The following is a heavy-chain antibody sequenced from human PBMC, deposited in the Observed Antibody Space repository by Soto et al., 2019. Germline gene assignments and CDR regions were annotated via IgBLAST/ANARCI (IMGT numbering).Heavy chain of an antibody. CDR1: GLPFSGSA. CDR3: TRPGFGDFVDPYDYGIDV. J-gene: IGHJ6*02. V-gene: IGHV3-73*01. CDR2: IRSKANSYAT. D-gene: IGHD2-2*01. Sequence: QPGGSLRLSCAASGLPFSGSAIHWVRQASGKGLEWVGRIRSKANSYATAYATSVKGRFTISRDDSKNTTYLQINSLRTEDTAVYFCTRPGFGDFVDPYDYGIDVWGQGTTVTVSS.